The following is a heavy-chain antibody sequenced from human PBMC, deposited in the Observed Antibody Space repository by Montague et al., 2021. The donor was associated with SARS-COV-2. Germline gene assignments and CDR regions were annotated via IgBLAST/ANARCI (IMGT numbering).Heavy chain of an antibody. CDR2: IDWDDDK. J-gene: IGHJ6*02. V-gene: IGHV2-70*01. CDR3: ARMPVLLWFGELGYYGMDV. D-gene: IGHD3-10*01. CDR1: GFSLSTSGMR. Sequence: PALVKPTQTLTLTCTFSGFSLSTSGMRVSWIRQPPGKALEWLALIDWDDDKYYSTSLKTRLTISKDTSKNQVVLTMTNMDPVDTATYYCARMPVLLWFGELGYYGMDVWGQGTTVTVSS.